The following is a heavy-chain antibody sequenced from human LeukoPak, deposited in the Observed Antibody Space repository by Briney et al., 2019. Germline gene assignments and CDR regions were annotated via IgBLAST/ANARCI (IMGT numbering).Heavy chain of an antibody. CDR3: AKDRPTGTLDY. V-gene: IGHV3-30*18. Sequence: WGSLRLSCAASGFTFSSYGMHWVRQAPGKGLEWVAVISYDGSNKYYADSVKGRFTISRDNSKNTLYLQMNSLRAEDMAVYYCAKDRPTGTLDYWGQGTLVTVSS. CDR1: GFTFSSYG. D-gene: IGHD4-17*01. CDR2: ISYDGSNK. J-gene: IGHJ4*02.